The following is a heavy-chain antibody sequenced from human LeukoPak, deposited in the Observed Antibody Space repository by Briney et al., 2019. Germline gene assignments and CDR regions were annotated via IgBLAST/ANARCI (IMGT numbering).Heavy chain of an antibody. CDR3: ARLQASPYYFDY. CDR2: IYHSGST. V-gene: IGHV4-38-2*02. CDR1: GSISSFY. Sequence: SETLSLTCTVFGSISSFYWSWIRQPPGKGLEWIGSIYHSGSTYYNPSPKSRVTISVDTSKNQFSLKLSSVTAADTAVYYCARLQASPYYFDYWGQGTLVTVSS. J-gene: IGHJ4*02.